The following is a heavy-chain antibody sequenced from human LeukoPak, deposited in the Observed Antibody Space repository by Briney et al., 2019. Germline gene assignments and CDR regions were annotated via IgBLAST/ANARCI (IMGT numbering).Heavy chain of an antibody. J-gene: IGHJ6*02. D-gene: IGHD2-21*01. CDR3: ARVPHTYFYYYYYGMDV. Sequence: PGGSLRLSCAASGFTVSSNYMSWVRQAPGKGLEWVSVIYSGGSTSYADSVKGRFTISRDNAKNTLYLQMNSLRAEDTAVYYCARVPHTYFYYYYYGMDVWGQGTTVTVSS. CDR1: GFTVSSNY. CDR2: IYSGGST. V-gene: IGHV3-53*01.